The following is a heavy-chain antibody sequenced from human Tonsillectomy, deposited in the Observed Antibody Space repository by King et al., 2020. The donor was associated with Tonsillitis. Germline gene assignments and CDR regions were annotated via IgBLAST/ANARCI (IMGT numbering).Heavy chain of an antibody. D-gene: IGHD6-13*01. CDR2: IYYRGST. CDR1: VGSISTYY. V-gene: IGHV4-59*08. CDR3: ATLGTQQLVPKFYYFYYMDV. J-gene: IGHJ6*03. Sequence: VQLQESGPGLVKPSETLSLTCTVSVGSISTYYWSWIRQPPGKGLEWIGYIYYRGSTNSNPSLKSRVTISVDTSKNQFSLKLSSVTAADTAVYYCATLGTQQLVPKFYYFYYMDVWGKGTTVTVSS.